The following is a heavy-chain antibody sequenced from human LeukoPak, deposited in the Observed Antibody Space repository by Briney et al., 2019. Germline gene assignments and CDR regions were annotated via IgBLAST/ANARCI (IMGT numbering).Heavy chain of an antibody. CDR3: AKDKRYYDSSGSPYYYYGMDV. D-gene: IGHD3-22*01. Sequence: GGSLRLSCAASGFTVSSNYMSRVRQAPGKGLEWVSVIYSGGSTYYADSVKGRFTISRDNSKNTLHLQMNSLRAEDTAVYYCAKDKRYYDSSGSPYYYYGMDVWGQGTTVTVSS. V-gene: IGHV3-53*01. J-gene: IGHJ6*02. CDR1: GFTVSSNY. CDR2: IYSGGST.